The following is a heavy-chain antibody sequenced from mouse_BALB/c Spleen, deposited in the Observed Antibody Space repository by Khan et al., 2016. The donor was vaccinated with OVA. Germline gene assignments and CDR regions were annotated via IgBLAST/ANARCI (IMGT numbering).Heavy chain of an antibody. D-gene: IGHD2-14*01. V-gene: IGHV5-6-5*01. J-gene: IGHJ2*02. CDR3: SGKAYRYDEYYFDY. CDR2: ISSGGST. Sequence: EVQLVESGGDLVKPGGSLKLSCAVSGFTFSSYVMSWVRQPPEKRLEWVAFISSGGSTYYPDSVKGRFTISRDNARNILYLQMSSLRTEDTAMYYCSGKAYRYDEYYFDYWGQGTSLTVSS. CDR1: GFTFSSYV.